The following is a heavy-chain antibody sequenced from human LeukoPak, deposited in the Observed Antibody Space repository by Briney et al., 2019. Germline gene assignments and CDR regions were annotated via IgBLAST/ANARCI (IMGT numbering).Heavy chain of an antibody. CDR1: GHTFTSYG. CDR3: ARVYCSSTSCYIQTEKDAFDI. Sequence: GASVKVSCKASGHTFTSYGISWVRQAPGQGLEWMGWISAYNGNTNYAQKLQGRVTMTTDTSTSTAHMELRSLRSDDTAVYYCARVYCSSTSCYIQTEKDAFDIWGQGTMVTVSS. D-gene: IGHD2-2*02. J-gene: IGHJ3*02. V-gene: IGHV1-18*01. CDR2: ISAYNGNT.